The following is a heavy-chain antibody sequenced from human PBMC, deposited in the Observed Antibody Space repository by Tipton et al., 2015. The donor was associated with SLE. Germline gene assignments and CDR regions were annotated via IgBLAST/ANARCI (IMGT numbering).Heavy chain of an antibody. CDR3: ARSGYCSSASCSSFDF. J-gene: IGHJ4*02. Sequence: TLSLTCTVSGGSISSGGYCWNWIRQHPGKGLEWIGYVYYSVSTSYNPSLKSRVTMSVDTSKNQFSLRLSSVTAADTAVYYCARSGYCSSASCSSFDFWGQGTLVAVSA. CDR2: VYYSVST. CDR1: GGSISSGGYC. D-gene: IGHD2-2*03. V-gene: IGHV4-61*08.